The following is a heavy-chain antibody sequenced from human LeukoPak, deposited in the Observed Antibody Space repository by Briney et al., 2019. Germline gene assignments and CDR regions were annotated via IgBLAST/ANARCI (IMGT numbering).Heavy chain of an antibody. CDR1: GFSVSDNY. Sequence: GGSLRLSCAASGFSVSDNYMSWVRQAPGKGLEWVSVIYSNGKAYYTDSVKGRFTISRDIAQNTLFLQMNNLRAEDTAVYYCARVSAAGMEFHYGMDVWGQGTTVFVSS. J-gene: IGHJ6*02. CDR2: IYSNGKA. V-gene: IGHV3-66*01. CDR3: ARVSAAGMEFHYGMDV. D-gene: IGHD6-13*01.